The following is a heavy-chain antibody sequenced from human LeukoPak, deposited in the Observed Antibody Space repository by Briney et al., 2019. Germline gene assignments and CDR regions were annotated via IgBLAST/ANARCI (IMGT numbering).Heavy chain of an antibody. D-gene: IGHD6-13*01. V-gene: IGHV4-59*08. J-gene: IGHJ4*02. CDR1: GGSISSYY. Sequence: PSETLSLTRTVSGGSISSYYWSWIRQPPGKGLEWIGYIYYSGSTNYNPSLKSRVTISVDTSKNQFSLKLSSVTAADTAVYYCARRSSSSWHAFDYWGQGTLVTVSS. CDR3: ARRSSSSWHAFDY. CDR2: IYYSGST.